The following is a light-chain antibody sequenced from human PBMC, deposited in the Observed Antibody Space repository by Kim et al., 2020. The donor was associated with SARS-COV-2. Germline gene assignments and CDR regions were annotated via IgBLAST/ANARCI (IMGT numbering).Light chain of an antibody. J-gene: IGKJ2*01. CDR1: TSIHYN. CDR2: DVT. Sequence: SPAEQANHSSVAKTSIHYNPAGSQRKPGPPPRVLIEDVTTWATGPPARFRGSGSGTEFTLTISSQQPEDFAVYFCQQYENWPLYTFGQGTKLEI. V-gene: IGKV3D-15*01. CDR3: QQYENWPLYT.